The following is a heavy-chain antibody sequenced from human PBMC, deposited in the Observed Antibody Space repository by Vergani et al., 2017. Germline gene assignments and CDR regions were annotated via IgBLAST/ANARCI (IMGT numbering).Heavy chain of an antibody. Sequence: QVTLRESGPALVKPTQTLTLTCTFSGFSLSTSGMCVSWIRQPPGKALEWLARIDWDDDKYYSTSLKTRLTISKDTSKNQVVLTMTNMDPVDTATYYCARIGYYXGSGSYYNVGAFDIWGQGTMVTVSS. D-gene: IGHD3-10*01. V-gene: IGHV2-70*15. CDR2: IDWDDDK. J-gene: IGHJ3*02. CDR3: ARIGYYXGSGSYYNVGAFDI. CDR1: GFSLSTSGMC.